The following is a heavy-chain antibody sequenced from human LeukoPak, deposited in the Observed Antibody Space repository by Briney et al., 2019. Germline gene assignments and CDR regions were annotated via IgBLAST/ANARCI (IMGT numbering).Heavy chain of an antibody. J-gene: IGHJ4*01. CDR1: GGTFSSYA. CDR2: IIPIFGTA. V-gene: IGHV1-69*05. CDR3: ARARNFDWLNYY. D-gene: IGHD3-9*01. Sequence: SVKVSCKASGGTFSSYAISWVRQAPGQGLEWMGRIIPIFGTANYAQKFQGRVTITTDESTSTAYMELSSLRSEDTAVYYCARARNFDWLNYYWGQGTLVTVSS.